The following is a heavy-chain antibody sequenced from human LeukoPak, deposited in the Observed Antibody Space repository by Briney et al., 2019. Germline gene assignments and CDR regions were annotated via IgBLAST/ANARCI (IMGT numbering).Heavy chain of an antibody. CDR3: ARGIVGATDFDY. V-gene: IGHV1-18*01. CDR2: ISAYNGNT. J-gene: IGHJ4*02. Sequence: XSVKVSCKAYGYIFTSYGMSWVRQAPGQGLEWMGWISAYNGNTNYAQKLQGRVTMTTDTSTSTAYMELRSLRSDDTAVYYCARGIVGATDFDYWGQGTLVTVSS. D-gene: IGHD1-26*01. CDR1: GYIFTSYG.